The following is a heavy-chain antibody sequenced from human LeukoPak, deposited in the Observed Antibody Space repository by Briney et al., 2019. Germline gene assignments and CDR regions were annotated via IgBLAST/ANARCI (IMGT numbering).Heavy chain of an antibody. D-gene: IGHD3-22*01. CDR2: MSSSSSYI. CDR3: ARSYYDSSGYYVKDDAFDI. J-gene: IGHJ3*02. Sequence: GGSLRLSCAASGFTFSSYSMNWVRQAPGKGLEWVSSMSSSSSYIYYADSVKGRFTISRDNAKNSLYLQMNSLRAGDTAVYYCARSYYDSSGYYVKDDAFDIWGQGTMVTVSS. V-gene: IGHV3-21*01. CDR1: GFTFSSYS.